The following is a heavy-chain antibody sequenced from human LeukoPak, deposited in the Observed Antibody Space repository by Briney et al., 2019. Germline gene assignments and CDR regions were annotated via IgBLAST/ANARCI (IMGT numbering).Heavy chain of an antibody. V-gene: IGHV1-2*02. CDR3: ARGDTRYCSGGSCHDPFDY. CDR1: GYTFTGYY. Sequence: ASVKVSCKASGYTFTGYYMHWVRQAPGQGLEWMGWINPNSGGTNYAQKFQGRVTMTRGTSISTAYMELSRLRSDDTAVYYCARGDTRYCSGGSCHDPFDYWGQGTLVTVSS. J-gene: IGHJ4*02. D-gene: IGHD2-15*01. CDR2: INPNSGGT.